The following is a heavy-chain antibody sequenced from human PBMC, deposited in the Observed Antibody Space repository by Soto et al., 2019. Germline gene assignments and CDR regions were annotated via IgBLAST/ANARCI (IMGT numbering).Heavy chain of an antibody. CDR3: ARGGPPLYDSGAVIYYDDVSPFDP. Sequence: GASVKVSCKAPGHTLSGNYMHWVRQAPGQGLEWMGWINGKSGDSIYAPKFQGRVTMTRDTSMSTFYMDMSRLRSDDTAVYYCARGGPPLYDSGAVIYYDDVSPFDPWGQGTLVTVSS. J-gene: IGHJ5*02. CDR1: GHTLSGNY. CDR2: INGKSGDS. V-gene: IGHV1-2*02. D-gene: IGHD3-10*01.